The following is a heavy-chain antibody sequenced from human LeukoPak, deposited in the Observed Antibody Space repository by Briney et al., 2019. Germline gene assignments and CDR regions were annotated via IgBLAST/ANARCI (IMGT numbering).Heavy chain of an antibody. CDR3: ATQPYYDFWSGPTTFDY. CDR2: ISGSGGST. CDR1: VFTFSSYA. Sequence: GGSLRLSCAASVFTFSSYAMSLVRQAPGKGLEWVSAISGSGGSTYYADSVKGRFTISRDNSKNTLYLQMNSLRAEDTAVYYCATQPYYDFWSGPTTFDYWGQGTLVTVSS. J-gene: IGHJ4*02. V-gene: IGHV3-23*01. D-gene: IGHD3-3*01.